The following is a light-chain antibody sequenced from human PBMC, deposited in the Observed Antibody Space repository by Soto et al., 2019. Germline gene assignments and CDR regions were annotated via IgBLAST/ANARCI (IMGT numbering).Light chain of an antibody. Sequence: IVLTQSPATLSLSPWERATLSCRASQSVSSYSAWYQQKPGQAPRFLIYDASNRATGIPARFSGSGSGTDFTLTISSLEPEDFAVYYCQQRSNWPAITFGQGTRLEIK. CDR3: QQRSNWPAIT. V-gene: IGKV3-11*01. CDR1: QSVSSY. CDR2: DAS. J-gene: IGKJ5*01.